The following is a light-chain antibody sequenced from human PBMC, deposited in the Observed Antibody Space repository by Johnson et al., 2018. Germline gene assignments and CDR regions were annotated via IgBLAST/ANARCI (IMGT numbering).Light chain of an antibody. V-gene: IGLV1-51*02. CDR3: GTWDSSLSAGNV. CDR2: ENN. CDR1: SSNIGNNY. Sequence: QSVLTQPPSVSAAPGQKVTISCSGSSSNIGNNYVSWYQQLPGTAPKLLIYENNKRPSGIPDRSSGYKSGTSATLGITGLQTGDEADYYCGTWDSSLSAGNVFGTGTKVTGL. J-gene: IGLJ1*01.